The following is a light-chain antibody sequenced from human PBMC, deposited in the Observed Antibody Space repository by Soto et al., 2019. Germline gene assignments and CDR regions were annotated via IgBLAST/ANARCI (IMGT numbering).Light chain of an antibody. Sequence: QSALTQPRSVSGSPGQSVTISCTGTSSDVGGYNYVSWYQQHPGKAPKLILYDVSKRPSGAPDRFSGSKSGNTASLTISGLQAEDEADYYCCSYAGSYTHVFGTGTKLTVL. J-gene: IGLJ1*01. V-gene: IGLV2-11*01. CDR3: CSYAGSYTHV. CDR2: DVS. CDR1: SSDVGGYNY.